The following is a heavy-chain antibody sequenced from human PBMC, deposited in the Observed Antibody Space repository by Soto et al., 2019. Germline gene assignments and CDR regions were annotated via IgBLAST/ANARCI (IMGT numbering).Heavy chain of an antibody. Sequence: SETLSLTCTVSGDSITSNSYFWAWIRQPPGKGLEWIGSIYYSGTTYYNPSLKSRVTISVDTSKNQFSLKLSSVTAADTAVYYCAREDGYDYWFDPWGQGTLVTVSS. CDR1: GDSITSNSYF. D-gene: IGHD5-12*01. CDR2: IYYSGTT. J-gene: IGHJ5*02. V-gene: IGHV4-39*07. CDR3: AREDGYDYWFDP.